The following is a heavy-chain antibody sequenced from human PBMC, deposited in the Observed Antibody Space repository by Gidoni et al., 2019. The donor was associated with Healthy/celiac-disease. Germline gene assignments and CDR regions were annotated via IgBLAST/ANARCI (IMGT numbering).Heavy chain of an antibody. CDR1: GFTFSSYS. CDR2: ISSSSSYI. Sequence: EVQLVESGGGLVKPGGSLRLSCSASGFTFSSYSMNWVRQAPGKGLEWVSSISSSSSYIYYADSVKGRFTISRDNAKNSLYLQMNSLRAEDTAVYYCARDGEDGYHKTPLGYWGQGTLVTVSS. CDR3: ARDGEDGYHKTPLGY. D-gene: IGHD5-12*01. J-gene: IGHJ4*02. V-gene: IGHV3-21*01.